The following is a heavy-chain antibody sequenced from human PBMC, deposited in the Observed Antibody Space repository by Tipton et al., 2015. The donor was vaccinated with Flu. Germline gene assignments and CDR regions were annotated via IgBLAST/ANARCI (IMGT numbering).Heavy chain of an antibody. D-gene: IGHD1-26*01. CDR3: ARHISTSGSLYYFDY. V-gene: IGHV4-38-2*02. Sequence: GLVKPSETLSLTCTVSGDSISSGYYWGWIRQPPGKGLEWIGSLSHVDSTYYNPSLGSRATISEDTSKNQFSLKLRSLTAADTAVYYCARHISTSGSLYYFDYWGQGTLVTVSS. CDR1: GDSISSGYY. CDR2: LSHVDST. J-gene: IGHJ4*02.